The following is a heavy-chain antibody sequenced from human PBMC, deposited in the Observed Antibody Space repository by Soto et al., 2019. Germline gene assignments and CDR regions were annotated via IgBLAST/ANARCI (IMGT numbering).Heavy chain of an antibody. CDR1: GFTFSTYW. CDR3: ARDRGPPRYLYYGMDV. J-gene: IGHJ6*02. D-gene: IGHD3-10*01. CDR2: IKQDGSGE. Sequence: GGSLRLSCAASGFTFSTYWMSWVRQAPGKGLEWVGNIKQDGSGENYVDSVKGRFTISRDNANHSLYLQMNSLRAEDTAVYYCARDRGPPRYLYYGMDVWGQGTTVTVSS. V-gene: IGHV3-7*01.